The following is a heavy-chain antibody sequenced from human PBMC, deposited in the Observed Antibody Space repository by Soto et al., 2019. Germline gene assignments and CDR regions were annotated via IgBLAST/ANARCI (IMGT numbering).Heavy chain of an antibody. J-gene: IGHJ6*02. CDR1: GFTFSSYA. Sequence: GGSLRLSCEASGFTFSSYAMSWVRQAPGKGLEWVSAISGSGGSTYYADSVKGRFTISRDNSKNTLYLQMNSLRAEDTAVYYCAKVTIGVLLPAAGTYYGMDVWGQGTTVTVS. CDR2: ISGSGGST. CDR3: AKVTIGVLLPAAGTYYGMDV. V-gene: IGHV3-23*01. D-gene: IGHD6-13*01.